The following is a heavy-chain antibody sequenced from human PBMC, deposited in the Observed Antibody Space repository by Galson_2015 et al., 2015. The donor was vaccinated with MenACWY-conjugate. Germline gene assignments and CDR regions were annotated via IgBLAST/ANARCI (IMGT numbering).Heavy chain of an antibody. D-gene: IGHD3-22*01. V-gene: IGHV6-1*01. CDR1: GDSVSSNSAA. J-gene: IGHJ5*02. CDR2: TYYRSQWHY. CDR3: AREGSSRYHSDYFCCVS. Sequence: CAISGDSVSSNSAAWNWIRQSPSRGFEWLGRTYYRSQWHYDYAVSVKGRMTINPDTSKNEISLQLHSVTPEDTAVYYCAREGSSRYHSDYFCCVSWGQGTLVTVSS.